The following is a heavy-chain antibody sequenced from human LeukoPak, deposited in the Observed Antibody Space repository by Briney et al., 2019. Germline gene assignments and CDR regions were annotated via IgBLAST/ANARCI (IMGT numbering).Heavy chain of an antibody. Sequence: GESLKISCKGSGYSFTRYWIGWVRQMPGKGLEWMAIIYPGDSDTRYSPFFQGQVTMSADKSTSTAYLQWSSLKASDSAMYYCASGDGFNYFDYWSQGSLVTASS. J-gene: IGHJ4*02. CDR2: IYPGDSDT. CDR1: GYSFTRYW. CDR3: ASGDGFNYFDY. V-gene: IGHV5-51*01. D-gene: IGHD2-21*02.